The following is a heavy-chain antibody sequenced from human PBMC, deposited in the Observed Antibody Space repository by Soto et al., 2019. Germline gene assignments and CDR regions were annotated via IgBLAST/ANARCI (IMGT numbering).Heavy chain of an antibody. D-gene: IGHD6-6*01. V-gene: IGHV4-59*01. CDR2: IYYSGST. Sequence: QVQLQESGPGLVKPSETLSLTCTVSGGSISSYYWSWIRQPPGKGLEWIGYIYYSGSTNYNPSLKRRFTISVDTSKNQSSLKRSSVTAADTAVYYCARKAARPSSGWFDPWGQGTLVTVSS. CDR3: ARKAARPSSGWFDP. J-gene: IGHJ5*02. CDR1: GGSISSYY.